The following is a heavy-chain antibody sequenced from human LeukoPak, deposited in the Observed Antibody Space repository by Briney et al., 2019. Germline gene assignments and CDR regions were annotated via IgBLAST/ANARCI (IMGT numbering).Heavy chain of an antibody. CDR2: IYYSGST. CDR3: AREGAYSSPSHAFDI. D-gene: IGHD6-13*01. V-gene: IGHV4-30-4*01. J-gene: IGHJ3*02. CDR1: GGSISSGDYY. Sequence: SQTLSLTCTVSGGSISSGDYYWSWIRQPPGKGLEWIGYIYYSGSTYYNPSLKSRVTISVDTSKNQFSLKLSSVTAADTAVYYCAREGAYSSPSHAFDIWGQGTMVTVSS.